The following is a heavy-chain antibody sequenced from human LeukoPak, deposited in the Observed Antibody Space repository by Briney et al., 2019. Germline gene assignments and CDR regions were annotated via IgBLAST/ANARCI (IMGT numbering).Heavy chain of an antibody. CDR2: IYYSGST. V-gene: IGHV4-39*07. Sequence: SETPSLTRTVSGGSISSSSYYWGWIRQPPGTGLEWIGSIYYSGSTYYNPSLKSRFTISVDTSKNQFSLKLSSVTAADTPVYYWARDQCSSSFDYWGQGTLVTVSS. CDR3: ARDQCSSSFDY. J-gene: IGHJ4*02. CDR1: GGSISSSSYY. D-gene: IGHD6-6*01.